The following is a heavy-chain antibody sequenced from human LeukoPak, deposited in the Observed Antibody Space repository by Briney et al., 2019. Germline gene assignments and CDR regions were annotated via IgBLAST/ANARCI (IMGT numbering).Heavy chain of an antibody. J-gene: IGHJ1*01. CDR3: AKIVVPAATLQH. V-gene: IGHV3-23*01. CDR1: GFTVSGNY. D-gene: IGHD2-2*01. Sequence: PGGSLRLSCAASGFTVSGNYMSWVRQAPGKGLEWVSAISGSGGSTYYADSVKGRFTISRDNSKNTLYLQMNSLRAEDTAVYYCAKIVVPAATLQHWGQGTLVTVSS. CDR2: ISGSGGST.